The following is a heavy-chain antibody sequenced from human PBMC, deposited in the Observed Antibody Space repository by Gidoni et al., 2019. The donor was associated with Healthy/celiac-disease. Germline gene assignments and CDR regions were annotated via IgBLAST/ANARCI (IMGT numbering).Heavy chain of an antibody. CDR2: ISGSGGST. CDR1: GLTFSSYA. D-gene: IGHD3-10*01. Sequence: EVQLLESGGGLVQPGGSLRLSCAASGLTFSSYAMCWVRQAPGKGLEWVSAISGSGGSTYYADSVKGRFTISRDNSKNTLYLQMNSLRAEDTAVYYCAKDTQVDYYGSGSYSYWGQGTLVTVSS. J-gene: IGHJ4*02. V-gene: IGHV3-23*01. CDR3: AKDTQVDYYGSGSYSY.